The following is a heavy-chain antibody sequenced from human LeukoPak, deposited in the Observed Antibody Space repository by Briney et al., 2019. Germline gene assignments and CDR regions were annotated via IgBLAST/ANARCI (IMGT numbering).Heavy chain of an antibody. V-gene: IGHV3-23*01. Sequence: QTGGSLRLSCAASGFTFSSYAMSWVRQAPGKGLEWVSGLTGSGGNTYYADSVKGRFTISRDNSKNTLSLQMNSLRAEDAAVYYCAKFRGIQHYNYLMDVWGKGTTVAVSS. J-gene: IGHJ6*03. CDR1: GFTFSSYA. CDR3: AKFRGIQHYNYLMDV. CDR2: LTGSGGNT. D-gene: IGHD3-10*01.